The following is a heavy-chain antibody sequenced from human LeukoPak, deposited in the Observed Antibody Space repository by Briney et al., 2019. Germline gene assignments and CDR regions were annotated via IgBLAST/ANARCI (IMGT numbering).Heavy chain of an antibody. Sequence: EASVKVSCKASGFTFTSSAVQWVRQARGQRLEWIGWIVVGSGNTNYAQKFQERVTITRDMSTSTAYMELSSLRSEDTAVYYCAAPYYHGSGSPMNTRSWYFDLWGRGTLVTVSS. CDR1: GFTFTSSA. D-gene: IGHD3-10*01. CDR2: IVVGSGNT. V-gene: IGHV1-58*01. J-gene: IGHJ2*01. CDR3: AAPYYHGSGSPMNTRSWYFDL.